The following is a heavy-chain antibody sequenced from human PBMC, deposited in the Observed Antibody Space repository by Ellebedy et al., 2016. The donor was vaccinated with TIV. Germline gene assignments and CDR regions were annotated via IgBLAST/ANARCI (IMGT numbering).Heavy chain of an antibody. D-gene: IGHD4-23*01. J-gene: IGHJ4*02. CDR1: GFTVPTNY. V-gene: IGHV3-53*01. Sequence: GESLKISCAASGFTVPTNYMNWVRQAPGKGLEWVSVIFSAADGGETHYADPVKGRVTIPRDSSKNPLYLQMNSLRAEDTAVYYCARDAAGNGGKLDYWGQGTLVTVSS. CDR3: ARDAAGNGGKLDY. CDR2: IFSAADGGET.